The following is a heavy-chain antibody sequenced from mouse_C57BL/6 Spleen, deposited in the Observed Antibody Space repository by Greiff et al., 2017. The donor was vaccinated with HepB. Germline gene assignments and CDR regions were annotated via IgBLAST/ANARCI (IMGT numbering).Heavy chain of an antibody. J-gene: IGHJ4*01. CDR1: GYTFTSYW. Sequence: QVQLQQPGAELVRPGSSVKLSCKASGYTFTSYWMDWVKQRPGQGLEWIGNIYPSDSETHYNQKFKDKATLTVDKSSSTAYKQLSSLTSADSAVYYCERQECSNAMDYWGQGTAVTVSS. V-gene: IGHV1-61*01. D-gene: IGHD1-1*01. CDR2: IYPSDSET. CDR3: ERQECSNAMDY.